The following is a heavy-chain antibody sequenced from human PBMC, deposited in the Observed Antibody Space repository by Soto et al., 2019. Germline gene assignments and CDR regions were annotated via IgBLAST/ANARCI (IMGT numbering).Heavy chain of an antibody. CDR2: ISAYNGNK. J-gene: IGHJ4*02. CDR3: ARDSPPVDY. V-gene: IGHV1-18*01. Sequence: ASVKVSCKASGYTFNSYGISWARQAPGQGLEWMGWISAYNGNKKYAQKLQGRVTMTTDTSTSTAYMELRSLRSDDTAVYYRARDSPPVDYWGQGTLVTVSS. CDR1: GYTFNSYG.